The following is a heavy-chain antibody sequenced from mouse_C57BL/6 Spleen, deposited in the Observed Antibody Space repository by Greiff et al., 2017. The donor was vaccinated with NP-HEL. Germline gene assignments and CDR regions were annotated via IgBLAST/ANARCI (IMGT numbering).Heavy chain of an antibody. Sequence: VQLQQPGAELVKPGASVKLSCKASGYTFTSYWMHWVKQRPGQGLEWIGMIHPNSGSTNYNEKFKSKATLTVDKSSSTAYMQLSSLTSEDSAVYYCARATTVPYWYFDVWGTGTTVTVSS. CDR1: GYTFTSYW. J-gene: IGHJ1*03. CDR2: IHPNSGST. D-gene: IGHD1-1*01. CDR3: ARATTVPYWYFDV. V-gene: IGHV1-64*01.